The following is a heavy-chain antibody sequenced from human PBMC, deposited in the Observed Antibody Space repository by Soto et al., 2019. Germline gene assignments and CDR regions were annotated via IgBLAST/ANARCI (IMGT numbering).Heavy chain of an antibody. D-gene: IGHD2-2*01. J-gene: IGHJ6*03. CDR1: GGSISSSSYY. V-gene: IGHV4-39*01. CDR3: ASIRSGQLAPILYYYMDV. CDR2: IYYSGST. Sequence: QLQLQESGPGLVKPSETLSLTCTVSGGSISSSSYYWGWIRQPPGKGLEWIGGIYYSGSTYYNPSLKSRVTISVDTSKNQFSLKLSSVTAADTAVYYCASIRSGQLAPILYYYMDVWGKGTTVTVSS.